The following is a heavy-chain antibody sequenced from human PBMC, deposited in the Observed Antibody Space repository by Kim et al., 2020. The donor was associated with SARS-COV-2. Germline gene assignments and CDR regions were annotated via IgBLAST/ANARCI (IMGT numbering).Heavy chain of an antibody. V-gene: IGHV3-23*01. J-gene: IGHJ1*01. CDR3: AKLAQNRGQAPITMIVVVIYFQH. CDR1: GFTFSSYA. CDR2: ISGSGGST. Sequence: GGSLRLSCAASGFTFSSYAMSWVRQAPGKGLEWVSAISGSGGSTYYADSVKGRFTISRDNSKNTLYLQMNSLRAEDTAVYYCAKLAQNRGQAPITMIVVVIYFQHWGQGTLVTVSS. D-gene: IGHD3-22*01.